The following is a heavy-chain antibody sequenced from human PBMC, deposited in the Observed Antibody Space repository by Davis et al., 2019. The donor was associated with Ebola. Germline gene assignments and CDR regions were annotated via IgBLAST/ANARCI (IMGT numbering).Heavy chain of an antibody. D-gene: IGHD2-15*01. CDR3: ARRYTCSGNYMDV. CDR1: GFTVSTNC. Sequence: PGGSLRLSCAASGFTVSTNCMGWVRQAPRKGLEWVSVIYGSGSTYYADSVKGRFTISRDNSKNTLYLQMNTLRAEDTAVYHCARRYTCSGNYMDVWGKGTTVTVSS. V-gene: IGHV3-53*01. CDR2: IYGSGST. J-gene: IGHJ6*03.